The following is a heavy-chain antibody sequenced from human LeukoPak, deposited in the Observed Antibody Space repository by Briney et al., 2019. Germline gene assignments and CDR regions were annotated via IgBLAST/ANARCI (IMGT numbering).Heavy chain of an antibody. D-gene: IGHD3-22*01. Sequence: GGSLRLSCAASGFTFSSYSMNWVRQAPGKGLEWVSSISSSSSYIYYADSVKGRFTISRDNAKNSLYLQMNSLRAEDTAVYYCAREEPHYYDSKGFDYWGQGALVTVSS. J-gene: IGHJ4*02. V-gene: IGHV3-21*01. CDR3: AREEPHYYDSKGFDY. CDR2: ISSSSSYI. CDR1: GFTFSSYS.